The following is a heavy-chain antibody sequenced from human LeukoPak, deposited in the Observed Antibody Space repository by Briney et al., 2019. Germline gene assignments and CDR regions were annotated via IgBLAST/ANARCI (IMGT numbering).Heavy chain of an antibody. J-gene: IGHJ4*02. V-gene: IGHV3-21*01. D-gene: IGHD3-22*01. Sequence: PGGSLRLSXAASGFTFSSYSMNWVRQTPGKGLEWVSSISSSSSCIYYADSVKGRFTISRDNAKNSLYLQMNSLRAEDTAVYYCASTEYYYDSSGYNYWGQGTLVTVSS. CDR2: ISSSSSCI. CDR1: GFTFSSYS. CDR3: ASTEYYYDSSGYNY.